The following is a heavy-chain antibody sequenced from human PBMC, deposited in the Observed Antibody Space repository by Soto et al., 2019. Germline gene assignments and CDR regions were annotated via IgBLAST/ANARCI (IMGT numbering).Heavy chain of an antibody. CDR3: ASVNLRCSYGIDV. V-gene: IGHV3-48*03. CDR1: GSTFSSSE. J-gene: IGHJ6*02. Sequence: EVQLVESGGGLVQPGGSLRLSCAASGSTFSSSEMHWVRQAPGKGLEWISYISKSSSVIYYADSVKGRFTISRDNAKNLLYLKMNSLRAEDTAVYCCASVNLRCSYGIDVWGQGTTVTVSS. CDR2: ISKSSSVI. D-gene: IGHD3-10*02.